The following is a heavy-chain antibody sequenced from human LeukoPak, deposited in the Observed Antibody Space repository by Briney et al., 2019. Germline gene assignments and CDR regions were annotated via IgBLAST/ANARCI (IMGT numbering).Heavy chain of an antibody. CDR1: GYTFTDYC. J-gene: IGHJ4*02. CDR3: ARHSTGGYPDN. V-gene: IGHV1-2*02. Sequence: ASVKVSCKASGYTFTDYCIHWVRQAPGQGLEYMGWISPNSGGTNYAQMFQGRVTMTSDTSINTAFMELRSLRSDDTAVFYCARHSTGGYPDNWGQRALVTVSA. CDR2: ISPNSGGT. D-gene: IGHD2-8*02.